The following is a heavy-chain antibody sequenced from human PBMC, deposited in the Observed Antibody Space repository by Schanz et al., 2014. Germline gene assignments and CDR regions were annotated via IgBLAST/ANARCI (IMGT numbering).Heavy chain of an antibody. J-gene: IGHJ4*02. CDR1: GITFSSHS. D-gene: IGHD5-18*01. CDR3: VRVSFADPRLYRGMDRDIDY. CDR2: ITYNGGTI. V-gene: IGHV3-48*01. Sequence: EVQLVESGGGLVKPGGSLRLSCAASGITFSSHSFNWVRQAPGKGLEWISYITYNGGTIYYADSVKGRFTISRDNAKNSLYLEMNSLRAEDTAVYYCVRVSFADPRLYRGMDRDIDYWGQGTLVTVSS.